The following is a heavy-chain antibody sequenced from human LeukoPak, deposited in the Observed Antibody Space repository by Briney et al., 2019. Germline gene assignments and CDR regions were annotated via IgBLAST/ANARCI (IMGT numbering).Heavy chain of an antibody. J-gene: IGHJ4*02. CDR3: AKAEHYDILTGLYYFDY. CDR1: GFTFDDYA. D-gene: IGHD3-9*01. V-gene: IGHV3-9*01. CDR2: ISWNSGSI. Sequence: GGSLRLPCAASGFTFDDYAMHWVRQAPGKGLEWVSGISWNSGSIGYADSVKGRFTISRDNAKNSLYLQMNSLRAEDTALYYCAKAEHYDILTGLYYFDYWGQGTLVTVSS.